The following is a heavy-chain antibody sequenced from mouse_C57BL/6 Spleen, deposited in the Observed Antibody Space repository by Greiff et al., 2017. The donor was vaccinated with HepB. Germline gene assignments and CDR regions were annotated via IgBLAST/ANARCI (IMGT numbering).Heavy chain of an antibody. CDR2: INPNNGGT. V-gene: IGHV1-26*01. J-gene: IGHJ2*01. D-gene: IGHD2-2*01. CDR1: GYTFTDYY. Sequence: VQLQQSGPELVKPGASVKISCKASGYTFTDYYMNWVKQSHGKSLEWIGDINPNNGGTSYNQKFKGKATLTVDKSSSTAYMELRSLTSEDSAVYYCARRGVLWFPCFDYWGQGTTLTVSS. CDR3: ARRGVLWFPCFDY.